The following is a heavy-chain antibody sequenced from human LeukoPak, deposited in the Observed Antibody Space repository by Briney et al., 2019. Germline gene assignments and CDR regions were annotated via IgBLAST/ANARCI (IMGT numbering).Heavy chain of an antibody. CDR1: GFTFSSYA. D-gene: IGHD6-6*01. Sequence: GGSLRLSCAASGFTFSSYAMSWVRQAPGKGLEWVSSITSSSSYIYYADSVKGRFTISRDDAKNSLYLQMNGLRAEDTAIYYCARDRLVLRPRSSSDYWGQGTLVTVSS. J-gene: IGHJ4*02. CDR2: ITSSSSYI. V-gene: IGHV3-21*01. CDR3: ARDRLVLRPRSSSDY.